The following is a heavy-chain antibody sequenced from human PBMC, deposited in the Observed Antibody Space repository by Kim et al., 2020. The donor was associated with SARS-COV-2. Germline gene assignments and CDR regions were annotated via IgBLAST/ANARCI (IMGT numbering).Heavy chain of an antibody. CDR1: GFTFNYYY. J-gene: IGHJ4*02. CDR3: ARVSEGGSSWYYFDS. V-gene: IGHV3-11*05. CDR2: ISSSNSYT. Sequence: GGSLRLSCTASGFTFNYYYMSWIRQAPGKGLEWVSYISSSNSYTNYADSVKGRFTISRDNAKNSLYLQMKSLRVEDTAMYYCARVSEGGSSWYYFDSWGRGTLVTVSP. D-gene: IGHD6-13*01.